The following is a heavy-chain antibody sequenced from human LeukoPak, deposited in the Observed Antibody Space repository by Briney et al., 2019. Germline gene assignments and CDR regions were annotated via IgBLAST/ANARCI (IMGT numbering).Heavy chain of an antibody. D-gene: IGHD3-22*01. CDR1: GGSFSGYY. V-gene: IGHV4-34*01. CDR2: INHSGST. Sequence: PSETLSLTCAVYGGSFSGYYWSWIRQPPGKGLEWIGEINHSGSTNYNPSLKSRVTISVDTSKNQFSLKLSSVTAADTAVYYCARILFCSSGYYWRGNWFDPWGQGTLVTVSS. J-gene: IGHJ5*02. CDR3: ARILFCSSGYYWRGNWFDP.